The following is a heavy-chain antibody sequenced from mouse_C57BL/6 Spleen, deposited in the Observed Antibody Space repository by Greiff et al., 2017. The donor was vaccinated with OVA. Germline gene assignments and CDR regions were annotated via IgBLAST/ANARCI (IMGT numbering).Heavy chain of an antibody. V-gene: IGHV5-6*02. CDR1: GFTFSSYG. Sequence: DVMLVESGGDLVKPGGSLKLSCAASGFTFSSYGMSWVRQTPDKRLEWVATISSGGSYTYYPDSVKGRFTISRDNAKNTLYLQMSSLKSEDTAMYYCARHEEPFYAMDYWGQGTSVTVSS. CDR2: ISSGGSYT. J-gene: IGHJ4*01. CDR3: ARHEEPFYAMDY.